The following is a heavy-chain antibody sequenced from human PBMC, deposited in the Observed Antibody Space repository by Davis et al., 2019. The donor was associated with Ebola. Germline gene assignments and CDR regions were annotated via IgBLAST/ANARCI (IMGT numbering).Heavy chain of an antibody. CDR1: GYTFTSYY. D-gene: IGHD6-19*01. J-gene: IGHJ3*02. CDR3: ATLGVEVAVPGVEAFDI. Sequence: ASVKVSCKASGYTFTSYYMHWVRQAPGKGLEWMGGFDPEESEAIYAQKFQGRVTMTEDTSTDTAYMELSSLRSEDTAMYYCATLGVEVAVPGVEAFDIWGQGTMVTVSS. V-gene: IGHV1-24*01. CDR2: FDPEESEA.